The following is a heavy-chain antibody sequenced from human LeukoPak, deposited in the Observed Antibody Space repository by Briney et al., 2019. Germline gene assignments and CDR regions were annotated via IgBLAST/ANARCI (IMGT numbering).Heavy chain of an antibody. CDR2: ISGSGGST. CDR1: GFTFSSYA. Sequence: GGSLRLSCAASGFTFSSYAMSWVRQAPGKGLEWVSAISGSGGSTYYADSVKGRFTISRDNTKNSLYLQMNSLRAEDTAVYYCARGYSSGGCLDYWGQGTLVTVSS. D-gene: IGHD3-10*01. CDR3: ARGYSSGGCLDY. J-gene: IGHJ4*02. V-gene: IGHV3-23*01.